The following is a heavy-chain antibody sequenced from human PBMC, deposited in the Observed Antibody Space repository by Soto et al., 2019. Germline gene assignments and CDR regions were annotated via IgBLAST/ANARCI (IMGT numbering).Heavy chain of an antibody. D-gene: IGHD6-6*01. V-gene: IGHV4-31*03. CDR1: GDSIRSGGYY. CDR3: ARTKDYSSSLDY. CDR2: IYYSGAT. Sequence: SETLSLTCPVSGDSIRSGGYYWTWIRQHPGKGLEWIGCIYYSGATYYNPSLKSRVTMSVDTSKKQFSLKLSSVTAADTAVYYCARTKDYSSSLDYWGRGTLVTVSS. J-gene: IGHJ4*02.